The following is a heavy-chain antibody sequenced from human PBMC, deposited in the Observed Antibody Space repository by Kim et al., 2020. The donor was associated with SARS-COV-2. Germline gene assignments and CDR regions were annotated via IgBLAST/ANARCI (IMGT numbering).Heavy chain of an antibody. Sequence: SETLSLTCTVSGGSISSSSYYWGWIRQPPGKGLEWIGSIYYSGSTYYNPSLKSRVTISVDTSKNQFSLKLSSVTAADTAVYYCARATYYYASSGYYAPYYFDYWGQGTLVTVSS. CDR1: GGSISSSSYY. J-gene: IGHJ4*02. D-gene: IGHD3-22*01. CDR3: ARATYYYASSGYYAPYYFDY. CDR2: IYYSGST. V-gene: IGHV4-39*07.